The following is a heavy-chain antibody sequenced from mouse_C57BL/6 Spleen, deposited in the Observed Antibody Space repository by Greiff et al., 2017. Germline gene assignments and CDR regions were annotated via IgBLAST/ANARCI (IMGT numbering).Heavy chain of an antibody. V-gene: IGHV5-17*01. Sequence: DVKLQESGGGLVKPGGSLKLSCAASGFTFSDYGMHWVRQAPEKGLEWVAYISSGSSTIYYADTVKGRFTISRDNAKNTLFLQMTSLRSEDTAMYYCARSYYGSSYYFDDWGQGTTLTVSS. J-gene: IGHJ2*01. CDR3: ARSYYGSSYYFDD. CDR1: GFTFSDYG. D-gene: IGHD1-1*01. CDR2: ISSGSSTI.